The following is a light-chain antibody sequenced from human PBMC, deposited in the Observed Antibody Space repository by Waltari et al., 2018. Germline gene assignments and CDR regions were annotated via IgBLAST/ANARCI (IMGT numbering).Light chain of an antibody. CDR2: GAS. CDR3: XXYNNYPPT. V-gene: IGKV1-16*01. CDR1: QDIGHY. Sequence: DIQMTQSPSSLSASVGDRVSITCRASQDIGHYLIWYQQKPGKAPRSLISGASNLLSGVPSRXSGGGSGTDFTLTITALQPDXFATYYCXXYNNYPPTFGQGTRLXIK. J-gene: IGKJ5*01.